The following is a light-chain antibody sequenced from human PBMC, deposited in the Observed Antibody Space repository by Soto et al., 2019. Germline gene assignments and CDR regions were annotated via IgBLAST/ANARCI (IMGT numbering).Light chain of an antibody. J-gene: IGKJ2*01. Sequence: DIQMTQSPSTLSASVGDRVTITCRASQSISSWLAWYQQKPGKAPKLLIYGASSLESGVPSRFSGSGSVTEFTLTIDGLQPDDFATYYCHQYSSSSPTFGQGTKLEI. V-gene: IGKV1-5*01. CDR2: GAS. CDR1: QSISSW. CDR3: HQYSSSSPT.